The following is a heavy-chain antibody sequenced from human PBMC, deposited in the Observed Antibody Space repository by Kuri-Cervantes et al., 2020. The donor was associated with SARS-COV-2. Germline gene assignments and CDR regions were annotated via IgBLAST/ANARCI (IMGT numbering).Heavy chain of an antibody. CDR2: IYYSGST. D-gene: IGHD1-26*01. J-gene: IGHJ2*01. Sequence: SETLSLTCTVSGGSISSDYWSWIRQPPGKGLEWIGYIYYSGSTNYNPSLKSRVTISVDTSKNQFSLKLSSVTAADTAVYYCARDRGVGATTDWYFDLWGRGTLVTVSS. V-gene: IGHV4-59*01. CDR1: GGSISSDY. CDR3: ARDRGVGATTDWYFDL.